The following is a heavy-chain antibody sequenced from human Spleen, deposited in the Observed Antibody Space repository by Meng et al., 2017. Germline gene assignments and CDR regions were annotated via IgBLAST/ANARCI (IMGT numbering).Heavy chain of an antibody. D-gene: IGHD4-11*01. CDR3: ARGPTTMAHDFDY. CDR1: GGSFSDYY. J-gene: IGHJ4*02. CDR2: INHSGST. Sequence: VLVQQWGAGVLQPSETLCLIVCVSGGSFSDYYWSWFRQPPGKGLEWIGEINHSGSTTYNPSLESRATISVDTSQNNLSLKLSSVTAADSAVYYCARGPTTMAHDFDYWGQGTLVTVSS. V-gene: IGHV4-34*01.